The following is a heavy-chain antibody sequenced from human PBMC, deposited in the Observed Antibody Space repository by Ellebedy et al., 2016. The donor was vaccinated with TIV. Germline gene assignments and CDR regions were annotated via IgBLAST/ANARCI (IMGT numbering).Heavy chain of an antibody. CDR3: ATGGYCSSTSCYVVDHYYGMDV. D-gene: IGHD2-2*01. V-gene: IGHV1-24*01. Sequence: AASVKVSCKVSGYTLTDLSMHWVRQAPGKGLEWMGGFDPEDGETIYAQKFQGRVTMTEDTSTDTAYMELSSLRSEDTAVYYCATGGYCSSTSCYVVDHYYGMDVWGQGTTVTVSS. CDR2: FDPEDGET. J-gene: IGHJ6*02. CDR1: GYTLTDLS.